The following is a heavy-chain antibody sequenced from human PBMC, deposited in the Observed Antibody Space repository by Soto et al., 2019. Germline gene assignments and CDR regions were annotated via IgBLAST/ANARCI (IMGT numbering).Heavy chain of an antibody. J-gene: IGHJ4*02. D-gene: IGHD2-8*02. V-gene: IGHV4-4*07. CDR3: ARGMTPPGAPAWYYFDS. Sequence: SETLSLTCTVSGASITGSSYWSWIRQPAGKGLEWIGRFSLSGTTNYNPSLRSRVTMSADVSKNQFSLRLTSVTAADTALYYCARGMTPPGAPAWYYFDSWGQGTLVTV. CDR1: GASITGSSY. CDR2: FSLSGTT.